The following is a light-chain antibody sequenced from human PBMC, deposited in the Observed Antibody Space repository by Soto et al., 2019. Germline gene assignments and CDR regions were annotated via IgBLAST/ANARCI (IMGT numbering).Light chain of an antibody. CDR3: QQSNSTPLT. CDR2: AAS. J-gene: IGKJ4*01. Sequence: DIQMTQSPSSLSASVGDRVSITCRASQSISNFLNWYQQKPGKAPKLLIYAASSLQSGVPGRFSGSGSGTDFTLTISSLQPGDFATYYCQQSNSTPLTFGGGTKVEIK. CDR1: QSISNF. V-gene: IGKV1-39*01.